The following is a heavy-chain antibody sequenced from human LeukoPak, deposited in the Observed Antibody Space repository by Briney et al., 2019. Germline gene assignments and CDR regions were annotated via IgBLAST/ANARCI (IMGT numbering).Heavy chain of an antibody. D-gene: IGHD3-10*01. V-gene: IGHV1-2*02. CDR2: GDPKSGAT. CDR3: GRDRRGPFDY. CDR1: GYSITSYY. J-gene: IGHJ4*02. Sequence: ASVTVSCKASGYSITSYYIHWVRRARGQGLEWMGWGDPKSGATIYAQKFQGRVTMTRDTSLKTAYMEMSGLIPDDTAVYYCGRDRRGPFDYWGQGTLVTVSS.